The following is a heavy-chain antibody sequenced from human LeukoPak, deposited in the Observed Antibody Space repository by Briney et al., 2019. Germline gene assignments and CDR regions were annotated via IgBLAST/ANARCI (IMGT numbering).Heavy chain of an antibody. CDR3: ARRVPYYYMDV. CDR1: GGSFSGYY. J-gene: IGHJ6*03. Sequence: SGTLSLTCAVYGGSFSGYYWSWIRQPPGKGLEWIGEINHSGSTNYNPSLKSRVTISVDTSKNQFSLKLSSVTAADTAVYYCARRVPYYYMDVWGKGTTVTVSS. CDR2: INHSGST. V-gene: IGHV4-34*01.